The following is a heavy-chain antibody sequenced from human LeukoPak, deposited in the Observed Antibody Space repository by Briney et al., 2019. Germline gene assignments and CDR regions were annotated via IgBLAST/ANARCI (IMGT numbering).Heavy chain of an antibody. Sequence: ASVKVSCKASGYTFTSYGISWVRQAPGQGLEWMGWISAYNGNTNYAQKLQGRVTMTTDTSTSTAYMELRSLRSDDTAVYYCARDRYIVLMVWDSWRFCFDYWGQGTLVTVSS. J-gene: IGHJ4*02. CDR3: ARDRYIVLMVWDSWRFCFDY. CDR1: GYTFTSYG. CDR2: ISAYNGNT. V-gene: IGHV1-18*01. D-gene: IGHD2-8*01.